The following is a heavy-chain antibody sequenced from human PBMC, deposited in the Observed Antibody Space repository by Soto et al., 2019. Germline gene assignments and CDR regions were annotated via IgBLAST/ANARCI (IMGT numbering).Heavy chain of an antibody. J-gene: IGHJ5*02. CDR3: AREEYSGYENWFDP. CDR2: TYSRFKWYN. D-gene: IGHD5-12*01. V-gene: IGHV6-1*01. Sequence: SQTLSLTCAISGDSVSSNSAAWNWIRQSPSRGLEWLGRTYSRFKWYNDYAVSVKSRITINPDTSKNQFSLQLNSVTPEDTAVYYCAREEYSGYENWFDPWGQGTLVTVSS. CDR1: GDSVSSNSAA.